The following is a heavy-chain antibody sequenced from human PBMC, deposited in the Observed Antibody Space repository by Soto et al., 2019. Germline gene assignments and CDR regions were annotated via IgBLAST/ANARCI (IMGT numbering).Heavy chain of an antibody. CDR2: IYYSGST. D-gene: IGHD2-2*01. V-gene: IGHV4-61*01. CDR3: AIGYCISTSCSSNWFDP. CDR1: GGSVSSGSYY. J-gene: IGHJ5*02. Sequence: PSETLSLTCTVSGGSVSSGSYYWSWIRQPPGKGLEWIGYIYYSGSTNYNPSLKSRVTISVDTSKNQFSLKLSSVTAADTAVYYCAIGYCISTSCSSNWFDPWGQGTLVTVS.